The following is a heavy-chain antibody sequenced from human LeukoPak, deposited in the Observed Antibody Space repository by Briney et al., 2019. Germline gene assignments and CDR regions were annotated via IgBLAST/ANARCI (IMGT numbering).Heavy chain of an antibody. V-gene: IGHV3-23*05. CDR1: GFTFSNYG. Sequence: PVGCLRLSCAASGFTFSNYGMSWVRQAPGKGLEWVSDISDSVSTYYADSVKGRFTISRDNSKNTLYLQMNSLRAEDTAVYYCAKRVPYSSSSVYFDSWGQGTLVTDSS. D-gene: IGHD6-6*01. J-gene: IGHJ4*02. CDR2: ISDSVST. CDR3: AKRVPYSSSSVYFDS.